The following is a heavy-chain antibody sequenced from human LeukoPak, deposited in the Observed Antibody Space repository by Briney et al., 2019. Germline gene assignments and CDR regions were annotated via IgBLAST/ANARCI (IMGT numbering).Heavy chain of an antibody. V-gene: IGHV1-8*01. J-gene: IGHJ4*02. CDR1: GYTFTNYD. CDR2: MNPKSGNT. CDR3: ARVWGAIDY. Sequence: ASVKVSCKTSGYTFTNYDINWVRQATGQGLEWMGWMNPKSGNTGSAQRFQGRVTMTRDTSISTAYMELSSLRSEDTAVYYCARVWGAIDYWGQGTLVSVSS. D-gene: IGHD1-26*01.